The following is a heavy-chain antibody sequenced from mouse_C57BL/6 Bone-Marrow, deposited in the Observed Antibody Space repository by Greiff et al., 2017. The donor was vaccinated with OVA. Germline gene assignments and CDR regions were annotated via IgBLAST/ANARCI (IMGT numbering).Heavy chain of an antibody. J-gene: IGHJ1*03. CDR2: ISSGSSTI. CDR3: ARINYWYFDV. CDR1: GFTFSDYG. V-gene: IGHV5-17*01. Sequence: DVQLVESGGGLVKPGGSLKLSCAASGFTFSDYGMHWVRQAPEKGLEWVAYISSGSSTIYYADTVKGRFTISRDNAKNTLFLQMTSLRSEDTAMYSWARINYWYFDVWGTGTTVTVSS.